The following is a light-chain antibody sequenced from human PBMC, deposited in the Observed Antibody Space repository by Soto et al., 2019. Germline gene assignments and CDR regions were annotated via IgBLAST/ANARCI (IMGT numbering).Light chain of an antibody. CDR2: GAS. J-gene: IGKJ1*01. Sequence: EIVLTQSPGTLSLSPGERATLSCRASQSVSSSYLAWYQQKPGQAPRLLIYGASRRASGVPDRFSGSGSGTDFTLTFSRLEPEDFAVYYCQQYGSSAWTFGQGTKVEI. CDR3: QQYGSSAWT. CDR1: QSVSSSY. V-gene: IGKV3-20*01.